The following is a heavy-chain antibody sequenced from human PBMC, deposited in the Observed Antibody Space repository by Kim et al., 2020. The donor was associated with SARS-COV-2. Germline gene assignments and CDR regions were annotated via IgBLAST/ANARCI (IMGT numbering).Heavy chain of an antibody. Sequence: SETLSLTCAVYGGSFSGYYWSWIRQPPGKGLEWIGEINHSGSTNYNPSLKSRVTISMDTSKNHFSLKLSSVTAADTAVYYCARGGGFFDYWGQGTLVTVSS. V-gene: IGHV4-34*01. J-gene: IGHJ4*02. CDR1: GGSFSGYY. D-gene: IGHD3-16*01. CDR3: ARGGGFFDY. CDR2: INHSGST.